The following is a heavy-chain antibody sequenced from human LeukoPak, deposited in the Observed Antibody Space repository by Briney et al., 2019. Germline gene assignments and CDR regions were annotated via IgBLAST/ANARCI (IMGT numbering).Heavy chain of an antibody. CDR1: GFTFDDYA. D-gene: IGHD3-3*01. Sequence: PGGSLRLSCAASGFTFDDYAMHWVRQAPGKGLEWVSGISWNSGSIGYADSVKGRFTISRDNAKNSLYLQMNSLGAEDTALYYCAKDIGITIFGVVIIWGQGTLVTVSS. J-gene: IGHJ4*02. V-gene: IGHV3-9*01. CDR2: ISWNSGSI. CDR3: AKDIGITIFGVVII.